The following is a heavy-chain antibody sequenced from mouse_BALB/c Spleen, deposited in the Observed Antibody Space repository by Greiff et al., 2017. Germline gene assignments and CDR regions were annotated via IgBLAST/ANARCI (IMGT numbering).Heavy chain of an antibody. D-gene: IGHD2-3*01. J-gene: IGHJ4*01. V-gene: IGHV5-4*02. CDR2: ISDGGSYT. CDR3: ARVYDGAMDY. Sequence: EVKLVESGGGLVKPGGSLKLSCAASGFTFSDYYMYWVRQTPEKRLEWVATISDGGSYTYYPDSVKGRFTISRDNAKNNLYLQMSSLKSEDTAMYYCARVYDGAMDYWGQGTSVTVSS. CDR1: GFTFSDYY.